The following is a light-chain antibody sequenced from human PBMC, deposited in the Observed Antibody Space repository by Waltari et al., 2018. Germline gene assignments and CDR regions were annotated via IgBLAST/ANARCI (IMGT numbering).Light chain of an antibody. CDR1: SSNLTRHG. J-gene: IGLJ3*02. Sequence: QSVLTQPPSASGTPGQRVTLSCSGSSSNLTRHGLKWSQQRPGTAHKLLIYTNNQRPSGVPDRFSGSKSGNSASLAISVLQSEDEADYYCAAWDGSLNGFWVFGGGTKLTVL. V-gene: IGLV1-44*01. CDR3: AAWDGSLNGFWV. CDR2: TNN.